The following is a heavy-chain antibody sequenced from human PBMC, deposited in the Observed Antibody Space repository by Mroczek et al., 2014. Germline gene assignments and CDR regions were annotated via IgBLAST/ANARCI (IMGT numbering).Heavy chain of an antibody. D-gene: IGHD2/OR15-2a*01. CDR3: ARDSQVYGSFDY. CDR1: GGSISSYY. Sequence: QVQLQESGPGLVKPSETLSLTCTVSGGSISSYYWSWIRQPPGKGLEWIGYIYYSGSTNYNPSLKSRVTISVDTSKNQFSLKLSSVTAADTAVYYCARDSQVYGSFDYWGQGTLVTVSS. CDR2: IYYSGST. J-gene: IGHJ4*02. V-gene: IGHV4-59*01.